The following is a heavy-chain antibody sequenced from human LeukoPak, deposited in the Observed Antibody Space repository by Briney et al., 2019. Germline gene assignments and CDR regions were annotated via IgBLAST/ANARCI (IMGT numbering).Heavy chain of an antibody. V-gene: IGHV4-59*08. CDR2: IYYSGST. D-gene: IGHD6-19*01. CDR3: ATAVVGRFDF. Sequence: PSETLSLTCTVSGGSISNDYWSWIRQPPGKGLELIGSIYYSGSTYYNHSLQSRVTISVDTSRKQFSLKLSSVTAADTAVYYCATAVVGRFDFWGQGTLVTAFS. CDR1: GGSISNDY. J-gene: IGHJ4*02.